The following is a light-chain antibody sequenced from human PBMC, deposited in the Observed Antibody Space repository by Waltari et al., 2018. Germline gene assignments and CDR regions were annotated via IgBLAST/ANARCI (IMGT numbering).Light chain of an antibody. CDR1: QSISNW. CDR3: QKYTSFSLT. Sequence: DIPMTQTPSRPSPSIGDRVTSTCRASQSISNWLAWYQQKPGKAPKLLISKASTLESGVPSRFSGSGSGTEFTLTISSLQPDDFATYYCQKYTSFSLTFGGGTTVEIK. CDR2: KAS. V-gene: IGKV1-5*03. J-gene: IGKJ4*01.